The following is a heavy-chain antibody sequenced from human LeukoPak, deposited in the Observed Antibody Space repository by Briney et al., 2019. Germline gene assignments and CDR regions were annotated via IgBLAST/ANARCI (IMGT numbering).Heavy chain of an antibody. CDR3: ATMGIYDSSGYTDDY. Sequence: SETLSLTCTVSGGSISSYYWGWIRQPPGKGLEWIGSIYYSGSTYYNPSLKSRVTISVDTSKNQFSLKLSSVTAADTAVYYCATMGIYDSSGYTDDYWGQGTLVTVSS. D-gene: IGHD3-22*01. J-gene: IGHJ4*02. CDR2: IYYSGST. CDR1: GGSISSYY. V-gene: IGHV4-39*01.